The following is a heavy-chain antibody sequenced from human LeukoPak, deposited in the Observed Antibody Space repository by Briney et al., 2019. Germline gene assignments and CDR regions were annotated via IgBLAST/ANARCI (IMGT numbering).Heavy chain of an antibody. J-gene: IGHJ4*02. CDR1: GFTFSRYG. D-gene: IGHD1-26*01. CDR2: IWYDGSNK. CDR3: ARVVGAMDY. Sequence: GRSLRLSCVASGFTFSRYGMHWVRQAPGKGLEWVAIIWYDGSNKYYADSVKGRFTISRDTSKNTLYLQMNSLRAEDTAVYYCARVVGAMDYWGQGTLVTVSS. V-gene: IGHV3-33*01.